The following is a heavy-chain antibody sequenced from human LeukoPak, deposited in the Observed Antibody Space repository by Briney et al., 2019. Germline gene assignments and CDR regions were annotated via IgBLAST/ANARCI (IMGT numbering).Heavy chain of an antibody. Sequence: GESLKISCKGSGYSFTSYWIGWVRQMPGKGLEWMGIIYPGDSDTRYSPSFQGQVTISADKSISTAYLQWSSLKASDTAMYYCARHGKDCSGGSCYEGAFDIWGQGTMVTVS. CDR1: GYSFTSYW. CDR2: IYPGDSDT. D-gene: IGHD2-15*01. V-gene: IGHV5-51*01. J-gene: IGHJ3*02. CDR3: ARHGKDCSGGSCYEGAFDI.